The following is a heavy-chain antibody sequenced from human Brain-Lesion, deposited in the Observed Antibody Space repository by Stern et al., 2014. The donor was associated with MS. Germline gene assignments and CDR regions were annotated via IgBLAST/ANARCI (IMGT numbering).Heavy chain of an antibody. CDR1: GFTFSSYV. D-gene: IGHD4-17*01. CDR2: KGNDGTNK. J-gene: IGHJ4*02. Sequence: VQLVESGGGVGQPGGSLRLSCAASGFTFSSYVMHWVRQAPGKGLEWVALKGNDGTNKFYADSVKGRFTISRGNSQNTLHLQMNSLRVEDTAVYYCARDVGYGDYGTLVLGYWGQGTLVTVSS. CDR3: ARDVGYGDYGTLVLGY. V-gene: IGHV3-33*01.